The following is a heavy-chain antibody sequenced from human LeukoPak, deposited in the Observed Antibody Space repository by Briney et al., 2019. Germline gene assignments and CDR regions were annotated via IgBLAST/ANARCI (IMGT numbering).Heavy chain of an antibody. D-gene: IGHD3-22*01. Sequence: ASVKVSCNASGYTFTSYAMNWVRQTPGQGLEWMGWINTNTGNPTYAQGFTGRFVFSLDTSVSTAYLQISSLKAEDTAVYYCAREGYYYDSSGSDAFDIWGQGTMVTVSS. J-gene: IGHJ3*02. V-gene: IGHV7-4-1*02. CDR3: AREGYYYDSSGSDAFDI. CDR2: INTNTGNP. CDR1: GYTFTSYA.